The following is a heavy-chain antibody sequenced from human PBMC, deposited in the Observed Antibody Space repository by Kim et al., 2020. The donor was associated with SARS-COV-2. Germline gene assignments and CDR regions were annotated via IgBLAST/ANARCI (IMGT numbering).Heavy chain of an antibody. D-gene: IGHD6-19*01. J-gene: IGHJ4*01. V-gene: IGHV3-23*01. CDR3: GKDRGGWWTSGWYYVDY. CDR2: ISGSGKNT. Sequence: GGSLRLSCAASGFTFNNYAMSWVRQAPGKGLEWVSAISGSGKNTFYADSVKGRFTISRDNSKNTLYLQMNSLRAEDTAVYYCGKDRGGWWTSGWYYVDYGGQGNLVTVSS. CDR1: GFTFNNYA.